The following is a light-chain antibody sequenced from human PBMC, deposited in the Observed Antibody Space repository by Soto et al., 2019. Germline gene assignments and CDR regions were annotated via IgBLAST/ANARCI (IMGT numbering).Light chain of an antibody. CDR2: EVT. Sequence: QSALTQPPSASGSPGQPVTISCTGTSSDVGGYKYVSWYQHHPGKAPKVVIYEVTKRPSGVPDRFSGSQSGNTASLTVSGLQAEDEADYYCSSYGGTNNVVFGGGTKVTVL. CDR3: SSYGGTNNVV. J-gene: IGLJ2*01. CDR1: SSDVGGYKY. V-gene: IGLV2-8*01.